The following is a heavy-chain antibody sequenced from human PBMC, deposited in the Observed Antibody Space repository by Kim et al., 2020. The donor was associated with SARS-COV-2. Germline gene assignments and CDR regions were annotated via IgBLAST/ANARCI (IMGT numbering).Heavy chain of an antibody. Sequence: SETLSLTCTVSDGSISSYYWNWIRQPPGKGLQWLGYIHYSGRTKYNPSLSSRVTISMDTSKNQFSLKLTSVAAADTAVYYCARPRGTGTTLGPFDIWGQGRRGTGSS. CDR3: ARPRGTGTTLGPFDI. CDR2: IHYSGRT. D-gene: IGHD1-1*01. CDR1: DGSISSYY. V-gene: IGHV4-59*13. J-gene: IGHJ3*02.